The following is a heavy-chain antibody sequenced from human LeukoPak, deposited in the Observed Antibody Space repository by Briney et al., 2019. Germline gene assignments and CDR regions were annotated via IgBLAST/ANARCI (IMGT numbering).Heavy chain of an antibody. CDR3: ARVREKMGCVDY. J-gene: IGHJ4*02. V-gene: IGHV3-21*01. CDR2: ISSSSSYI. D-gene: IGHD1-26*01. CDR1: GFTFSSYS. Sequence: GGSLRLSCAASGFTFSSYSMNWVRQAPGKRLEWVSSISSSSSYIYYADSVKGRFTISRDNAKNSLYLQMNSLRAEDTAVYYCARVREKMGCVDYWGQGTLVTVSS.